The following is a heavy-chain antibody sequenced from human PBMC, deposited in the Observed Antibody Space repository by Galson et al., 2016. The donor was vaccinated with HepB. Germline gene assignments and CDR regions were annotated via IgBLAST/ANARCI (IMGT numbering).Heavy chain of an antibody. CDR1: GGSISSSNW. D-gene: IGHD3-10*01. CDR2: IYHLGTT. J-gene: IGHJ3*02. V-gene: IGHV4-4*02. CDR3: ARIGRGVGVFDM. Sequence: SETLSLTCTASGGSISSSNWWTWVRQPPGKRPEWIGEIYHLGTTNYNPSLKSRVTISVDKSKKQFSLKLNSVTPADTAVYYCARIGRGVGVFDMWGQGTMAIVSS.